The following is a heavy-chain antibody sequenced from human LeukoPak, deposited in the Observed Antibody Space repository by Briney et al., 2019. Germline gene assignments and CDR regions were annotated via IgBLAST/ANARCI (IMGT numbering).Heavy chain of an antibody. J-gene: IGHJ4*02. CDR1: GGSISSSSYY. V-gene: IGHV4-39*01. CDR3: ARLAGGSLDY. D-gene: IGHD1-26*01. Sequence: SETLSLTCTVSGGSISSSSYYWGWIRQPPGKGLEWIGSIYYSGSTYYHPSLKSRVTISVGTSKNQFSLKLSSVTAADTAVYYCARLAGGSLDYWGQGTLVTVSS. CDR2: IYYSGST.